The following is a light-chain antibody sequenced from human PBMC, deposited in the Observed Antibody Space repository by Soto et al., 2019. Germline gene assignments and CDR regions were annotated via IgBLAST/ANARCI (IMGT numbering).Light chain of an antibody. CDR2: AAS. CDR1: QSISRY. CDR3: QQSYSTPYT. Sequence: DIQMTQSPSSLSASVGDRVTITCRASQSISRYLNWYQQQPGKAPNLLIYAASIFQSGVPSTFSGSGSSTDFTPTISSLQPEDFATYYCQQSYSTPYTFGQGTKLEIK. J-gene: IGKJ2*01. V-gene: IGKV1-39*01.